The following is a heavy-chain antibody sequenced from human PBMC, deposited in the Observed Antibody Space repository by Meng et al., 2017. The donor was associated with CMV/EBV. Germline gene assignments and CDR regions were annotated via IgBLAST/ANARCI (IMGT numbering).Heavy chain of an antibody. Sequence: GESLRLSCAASGFTFSSYEMNWVRQAPGKGLEWVSYISSSGSTIYYADSVKGRFTISRDNAKNSLYLQMNSLRAEDTAVYYCARDTYYDFWRGPYGMDVWGQGTTVTVSS. CDR3: ARDTYYDFWRGPYGMDV. D-gene: IGHD3-3*01. CDR1: GFTFSSYE. V-gene: IGHV3-48*03. CDR2: ISSSGSTI. J-gene: IGHJ6*02.